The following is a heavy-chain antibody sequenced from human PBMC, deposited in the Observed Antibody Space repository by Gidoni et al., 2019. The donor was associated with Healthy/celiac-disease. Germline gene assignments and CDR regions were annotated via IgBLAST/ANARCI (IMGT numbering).Heavy chain of an antibody. J-gene: IGHJ4*02. V-gene: IGHV3-30*04. CDR3: ARDKAPDY. Sequence: VQLQVSGGGVIQPGRSLRLSCATSGFTFSSYAMHWVRQSPGKGREWVAVISYDGSSKCYAESVKGRFTISGDNSKIPLYLQMNRLRAEDTAVYYCARDKAPDYWGQGTLVTVSS. CDR2: ISYDGSSK. CDR1: GFTFSSYA.